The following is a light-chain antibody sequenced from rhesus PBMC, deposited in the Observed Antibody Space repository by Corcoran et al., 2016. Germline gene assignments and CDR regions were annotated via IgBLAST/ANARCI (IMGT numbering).Light chain of an antibody. Sequence: DIQMTQSPSSLSASVGDRVTITCRASQGITNDLAWYQQKPGETPKLLIYEASTFQSGIPSRFSGSGSGTDFPLTISSLHSEDFATFYCQQYYSLPWTFGLGTKLEVK. CDR1: QGITND. CDR3: QQYYSLPWT. CDR2: EAS. V-gene: IGKV1-25*01. J-gene: IGKJ1*01.